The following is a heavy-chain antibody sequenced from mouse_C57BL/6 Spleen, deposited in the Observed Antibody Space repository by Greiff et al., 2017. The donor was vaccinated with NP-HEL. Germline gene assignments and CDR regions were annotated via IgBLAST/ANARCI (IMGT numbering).Heavy chain of an antibody. D-gene: IGHD1-1*01. J-gene: IGHJ2*01. Sequence: EVQLVESGGDLVKPGGSLKLSCAASGFTFSSYGMSWVRQTPDKRLEWVATISSGGSYTYYPDSVKGRFTISRDNAKNTLYLQMSSLKSEDTAMYYCARVLRKDYFDYWGQGTTLTVSS. V-gene: IGHV5-6*01. CDR1: GFTFSSYG. CDR3: ARVLRKDYFDY. CDR2: ISSGGSYT.